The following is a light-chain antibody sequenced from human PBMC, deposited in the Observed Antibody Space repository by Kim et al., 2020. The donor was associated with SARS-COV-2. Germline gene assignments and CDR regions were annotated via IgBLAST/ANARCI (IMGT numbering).Light chain of an antibody. CDR3: QSSDSSNVV. Sequence: GKTVTISCTRSSGSIASNYVQWYQQRPRSAPTTVIYDDDQRPSGVPDRFSCSIDCSSNSASLTTSGLKTEDEAYYYCQSSDSSNVVFGGGTQLTVL. V-gene: IGLV6-57*03. J-gene: IGLJ2*01. CDR1: SGSIASNY. CDR2: DDD.